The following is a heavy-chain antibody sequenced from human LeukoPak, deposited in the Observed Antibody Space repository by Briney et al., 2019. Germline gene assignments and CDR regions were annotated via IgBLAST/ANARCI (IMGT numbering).Heavy chain of an antibody. J-gene: IGHJ5*02. CDR3: VKDELQHCTSASCYELQS. V-gene: IGHV3-43*01. CDR2: ITWNGGGR. Sequence: GGSLRLSCAASGFTFDEYSMHWVRQTPGKGLEWVSLITWNGGGRSYADSVRGRFTISRDKNKSSLYLQMDSLTAEDTALYFFVKDELQHCTSASCYELQSWGQGTLVTVSS. CDR1: GFTFDEYS. D-gene: IGHD2-2*01.